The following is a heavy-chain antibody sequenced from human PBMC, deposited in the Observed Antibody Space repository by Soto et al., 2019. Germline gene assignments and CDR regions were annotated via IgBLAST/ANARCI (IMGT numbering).Heavy chain of an antibody. D-gene: IGHD3-10*01. CDR2: IYYSGET. Sequence: QVQLQESGPGLVKPSETLSLTCTVSGDSISRYDWSAIRLSPGEGLDWIGYIYYSGETNYNLSVKSRVTISVDRTKNQFSLKLSSVTAADTAVYYCARDQGGEFLKGSGMDVWGQGTTVTVSS. CDR3: ARDQGGEFLKGSGMDV. J-gene: IGHJ6*02. V-gene: IGHV4-59*01. CDR1: GDSISRYD.